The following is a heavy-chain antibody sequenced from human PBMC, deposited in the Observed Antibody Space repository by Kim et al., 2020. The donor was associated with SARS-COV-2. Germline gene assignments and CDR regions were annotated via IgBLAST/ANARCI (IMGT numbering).Heavy chain of an antibody. Sequence: GGSLRLSCVASGFTFSSYAMSWVRQAPGKGLEWVSAISGSGGSTYYADSVKGRFTISRDNSKNTLYLQMNSLRAEDTAVYYCAKYKLWFGELLNFWGQGTMVTVSS. CDR1: GFTFSSYA. J-gene: IGHJ3*01. CDR3: AKYKLWFGELLNF. V-gene: IGHV3-23*01. D-gene: IGHD3-10*01. CDR2: ISGSGGST.